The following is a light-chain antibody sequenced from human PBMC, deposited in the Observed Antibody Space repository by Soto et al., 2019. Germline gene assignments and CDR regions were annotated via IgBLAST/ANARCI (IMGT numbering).Light chain of an antibody. CDR2: ANN. Sequence: QAVLTQPPSVSGAPGQRVTISCTGSSSNIGAGYDVHWYQQLPRTAPKLLIYANNNRPSGVPVRFSGSKSGTSASLAITGLQAEDEADYYCQSYDSRLTVVFGGGTKLTVL. CDR1: SSNIGAGYD. V-gene: IGLV1-40*01. J-gene: IGLJ2*01. CDR3: QSYDSRLTVV.